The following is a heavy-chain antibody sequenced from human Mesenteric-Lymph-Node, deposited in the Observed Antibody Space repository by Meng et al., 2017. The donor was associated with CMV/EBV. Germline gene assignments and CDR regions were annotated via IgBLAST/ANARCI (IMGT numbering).Heavy chain of an antibody. J-gene: IGHJ3*02. CDR2: ISSDGGHG. V-gene: IGHV3-30*04. Sequence: GESLKISCAASGFTFSSYAMHWVRQAPGKGLEWVAVISSDGGHGQYADSVRGRFTISKDNAKNTVYLQLDSLRPEDTALYYCVREGHSSGWAGTLDIWGQGTMVTVSS. CDR1: GFTFSSYA. CDR3: VREGHSSGWAGTLDI. D-gene: IGHD6-19*01.